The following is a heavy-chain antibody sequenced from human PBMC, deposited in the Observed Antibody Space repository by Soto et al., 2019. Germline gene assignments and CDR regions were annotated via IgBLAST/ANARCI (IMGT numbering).Heavy chain of an antibody. V-gene: IGHV3-23*01. D-gene: IGHD6-13*01. CDR3: AKRQGIGAAAKNFDF. J-gene: IGHJ4*02. CDR1: GFIFSNHA. Sequence: SLRLSCAASGFIFSNHAMSWVRQVPGKGLEWVSGISAGGNLIYYADSVRGRFTMSRDNSKNMLYLQMNSLRAEDTAVYLCAKRQGIGAAAKNFDFWGQGARVTVSS. CDR2: ISAGGNLI.